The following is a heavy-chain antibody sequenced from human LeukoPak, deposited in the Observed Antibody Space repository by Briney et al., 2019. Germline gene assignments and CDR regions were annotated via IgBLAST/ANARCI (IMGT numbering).Heavy chain of an antibody. CDR3: ARGAGYVWGSYRSRRRPSFDY. J-gene: IGHJ4*02. CDR2: INHSGST. CDR1: GGSISSSSYY. D-gene: IGHD3-16*02. Sequence: PSETLSLTCTVSGGSISSSSYYWSWIRQPPGKGLEWIGEINHSGSTNYNPSLKSRVTISVDTSKNQFSLKLSSVTAADTAVYYCARGAGYVWGSYRSRRRPSFDYWGQGTLVTVSS. V-gene: IGHV4-39*07.